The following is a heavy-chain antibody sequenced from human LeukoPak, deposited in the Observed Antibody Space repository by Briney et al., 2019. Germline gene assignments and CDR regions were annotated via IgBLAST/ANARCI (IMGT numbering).Heavy chain of an antibody. D-gene: IGHD2-15*01. Sequence: PGGSLRLSCAASGFTFSSYAMSWVRQAPGKGLEWVSAISGSGGSTYYADSVKGRFTISRDNSKNTLYLQMNSLRAEDTAVYYCAKGVVAATPDYYYYGMDVWGQGTTVTVSS. V-gene: IGHV3-23*01. CDR1: GFTFSSYA. CDR2: ISGSGGST. CDR3: AKGVVAATPDYYYYGMDV. J-gene: IGHJ6*02.